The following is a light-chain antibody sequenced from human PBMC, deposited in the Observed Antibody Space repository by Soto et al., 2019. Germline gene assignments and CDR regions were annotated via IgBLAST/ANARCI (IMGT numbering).Light chain of an antibody. Sequence: EIVLTQSPGTLSLSPGERATLSCRASQSVSSSYLTWYQQKGGQAPRLLIYGASSGATGTPDRFSGSGSGTDFTLTISRLEPEDFVVYYCQYYGHSPPVTFGGGTKVEIK. CDR3: QYYGHSPPVT. V-gene: IGKV3-20*01. CDR2: GAS. CDR1: QSVSSSY. J-gene: IGKJ4*01.